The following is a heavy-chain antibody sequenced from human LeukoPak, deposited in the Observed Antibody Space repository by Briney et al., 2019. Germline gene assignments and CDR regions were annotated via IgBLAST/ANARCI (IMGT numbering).Heavy chain of an antibody. V-gene: IGHV3-30-3*01. CDR3: ATFRFLGT. D-gene: IGHD3-3*01. Sequence: GGSLRLSCAASGFTFSSYAMHWVRQAPGKGLEWVAVISYDGSNKYYADSVKGRFTISRDNSKNTLYLQMNSLRAEDTAIYYCATFRFLGTWGQGTMVTVSP. CDR2: ISYDGSNK. CDR1: GFTFSSYA. J-gene: IGHJ3*01.